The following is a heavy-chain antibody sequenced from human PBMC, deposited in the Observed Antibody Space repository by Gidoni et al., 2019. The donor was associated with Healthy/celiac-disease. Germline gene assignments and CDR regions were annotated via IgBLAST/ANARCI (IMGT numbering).Heavy chain of an antibody. Sequence: EVQLVESGGGLVKPGGSLRLSCAASGFTFSSYSMNWVRQAPGQGLEWVSSISSSSSYIYYADSVKGRFTISRDNAKNSLYLQMNSLRAEDTAVYYCARDLVYSYRYYYGMDVWGQGTTVTVSS. J-gene: IGHJ6*02. CDR1: GFTFSSYS. V-gene: IGHV3-21*01. D-gene: IGHD5-18*01. CDR2: ISSSSSYI. CDR3: ARDLVYSYRYYYGMDV.